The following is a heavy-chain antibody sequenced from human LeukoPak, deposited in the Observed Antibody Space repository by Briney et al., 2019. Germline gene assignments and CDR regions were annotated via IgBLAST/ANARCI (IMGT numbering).Heavy chain of an antibody. CDR2: IIPIFGTP. Sequence: SVKLSCKASGGTFRTYSVTWVRRAPGQGLEWMGGIIPIFGTPNYAQKFQGRIKVTTDDATGTAYMELSSLMSEDTAIYYCARVDRYHFYLDVWGKGTPVTVSS. CDR1: GGTFRTYS. V-gene: IGHV1-69*05. CDR3: ARVDRYHFYLDV. J-gene: IGHJ6*03.